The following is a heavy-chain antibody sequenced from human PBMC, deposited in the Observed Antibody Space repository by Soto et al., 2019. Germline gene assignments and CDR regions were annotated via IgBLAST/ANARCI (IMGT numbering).Heavy chain of an antibody. V-gene: IGHV1-18*04. J-gene: IGHJ4*02. CDR3: ARRPVWGSHSPFDY. Sequence: ASVRVSCKASGYTFTSYGINWVRQAPGQGLELMGWISGYDGSTIYAHKYQGRVTMTTDTSTSTVYMELRSLKSDDTAVYYCARRPVWGSHSPFDYWGQGTLVTVSA. D-gene: IGHD3-16*01. CDR2: ISGYDGST. CDR1: GYTFTSYG.